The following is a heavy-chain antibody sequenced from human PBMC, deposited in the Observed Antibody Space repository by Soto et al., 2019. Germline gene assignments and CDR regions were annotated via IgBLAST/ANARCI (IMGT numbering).Heavy chain of an antibody. CDR1: GFTFSSYG. CDR3: AKDVGYSGFLSRAFDI. CDR2: ISYDGSNK. J-gene: IGHJ3*02. D-gene: IGHD5-12*01. Sequence: QVQLVESGGGVVQPGRSLRLSCAASGFTFSSYGMHWVRQAPGKGLEWVAVISYDGSNKYYADSVKGRFTISRDNSKNTLYLQMNSLRAEDTAVYSCAKDVGYSGFLSRAFDIWGQGTMVTVSS. V-gene: IGHV3-30*18.